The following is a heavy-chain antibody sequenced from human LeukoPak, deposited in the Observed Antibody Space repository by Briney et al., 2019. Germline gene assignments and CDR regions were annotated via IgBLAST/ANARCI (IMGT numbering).Heavy chain of an antibody. V-gene: IGHV1-2*02. CDR2: INPNSGGT. CDR3: ARGPDSSGYYYGY. Sequence: ASVKVSCKASGYTFTGYYMHWVRQAPGQGLEWMGWINPNSGGTNYAQTFQGRVTMTRDTSISTAYMELSRLRSDDTAVYYCARGPDSSGYYYGYWGQGTLVTVSS. D-gene: IGHD3-22*01. J-gene: IGHJ4*02. CDR1: GYTFTGYY.